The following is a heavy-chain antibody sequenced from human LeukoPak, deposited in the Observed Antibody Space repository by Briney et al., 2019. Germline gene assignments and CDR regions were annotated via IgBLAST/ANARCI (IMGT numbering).Heavy chain of an antibody. CDR1: GFTFRNYW. CDR3: ARGGSGTVGATTFDY. J-gene: IGHJ4*02. CDR2: TKPDGSAE. D-gene: IGHD1-26*01. V-gene: IGHV3-7*01. Sequence: GGSLRLSCAASGFTFRNYWMGWVRQAPGKGLEWVANTKPDGSAEYYADSVRGRFTTSRDNANNFLYLQMNRLRAEDTAVYYCARGGSGTVGATTFDYWGQGTLVTVSS.